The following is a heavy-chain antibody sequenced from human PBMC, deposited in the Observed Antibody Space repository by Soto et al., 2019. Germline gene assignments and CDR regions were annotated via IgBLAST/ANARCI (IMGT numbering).Heavy chain of an antibody. CDR2: ISFDGSNK. V-gene: IGHV3-30-3*01. Sequence: QVQLVESGGGVVQPGRSLRLSCTASGFTFSNCAMHWVRQAPGKGLEWVAVISFDGSNKYYADSVKGRFTISRDNSKNTVYLQMTSMRPEDTAVYYCARGEWEPDPIGFWGEGTLVTVSS. J-gene: IGHJ4*02. D-gene: IGHD1-26*01. CDR3: ARGEWEPDPIGF. CDR1: GFTFSNCA.